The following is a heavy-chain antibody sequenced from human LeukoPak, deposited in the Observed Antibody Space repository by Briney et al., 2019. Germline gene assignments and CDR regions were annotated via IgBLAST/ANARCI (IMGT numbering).Heavy chain of an antibody. D-gene: IGHD5-18*01. J-gene: IGHJ4*02. V-gene: IGHV3-69-1*01. CDR3: TRDGLHTAHFDY. CDR2: VSDSRDV. CDR1: GFTFSGYF. Sequence: GRSLRLSCAASGFTFSGYFMHWVRQAPGKGLEWVSTVSDSRDVHYSDSVKGRFTISRDNARNSLYLQMNSLRDEDTAVYYCTRDGLHTAHFDYWGQGTLVTVSS.